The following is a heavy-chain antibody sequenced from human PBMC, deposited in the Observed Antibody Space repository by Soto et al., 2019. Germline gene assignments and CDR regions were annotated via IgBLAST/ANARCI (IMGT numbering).Heavy chain of an antibody. CDR2: SRNEAKSYST. CDR1: GFTFSEHY. Sequence: EEQLVESGEGLVQPGGSLTLSCAASGFTFSEHYMEWVRQAPGKGLEWVARSRNEAKSYSTDYAASVKGRFTVSRDLSMNSLYLQMNNLKTEDTAVYYCSRMEGGWGQGTLVTVSS. J-gene: IGHJ4*02. CDR3: SRMEGG. D-gene: IGHD1-26*01. V-gene: IGHV3-72*01.